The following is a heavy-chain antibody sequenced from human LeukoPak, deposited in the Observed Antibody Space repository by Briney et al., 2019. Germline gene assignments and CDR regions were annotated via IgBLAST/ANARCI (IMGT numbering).Heavy chain of an antibody. CDR3: ASYGDFDY. V-gene: IGHV3-21*01. CDR1: GFTFGSYS. J-gene: IGHJ4*02. D-gene: IGHD4-17*01. CDR2: ISSSSSYI. Sequence: PGGSLRLSCAASGFTFGSYSMTWVRQAPGKGLEWVSSISSSSSYIYYADSVKGRFTISRDNAKNSLYLQMNSLRAEDTAVYYCASYGDFDYWGQGTLVTVSS.